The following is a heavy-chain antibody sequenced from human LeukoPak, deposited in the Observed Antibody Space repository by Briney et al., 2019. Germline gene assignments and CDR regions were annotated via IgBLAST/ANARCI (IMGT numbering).Heavy chain of an antibody. J-gene: IGHJ4*02. CDR3: ARVYSNWDPRYFDY. Sequence: SETLSLTCAVYGGSFSGYYWSWIRQPPGKGLEWIGEINHSGSTNYNPSLKSRVTISVDTSKNQFSLKLSSVTAADTAVYYCARVYSNWDPRYFDYWGQGTLVTVSS. CDR2: INHSGST. V-gene: IGHV4-34*01. D-gene: IGHD4-11*01. CDR1: GGSFSGYY.